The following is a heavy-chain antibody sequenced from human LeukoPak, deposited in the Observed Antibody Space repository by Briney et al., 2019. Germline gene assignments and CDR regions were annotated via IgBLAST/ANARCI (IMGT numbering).Heavy chain of an antibody. CDR2: ISPSGDIK. CDR1: GFTFYKHG. CDR3: AKGDAWLRFGE. J-gene: IGHJ4*02. D-gene: IGHD3-10*01. Sequence: RSLRLSCAASGFTFYKHGMNWVRQAPGKGLEWVSGISPSGDIKYYAESVKGRFTISRDNSKNMLYLEVISLTADDTAVYYCAKGDAWLRFGEWSQGTLVTVSS. V-gene: IGHV3-23*01.